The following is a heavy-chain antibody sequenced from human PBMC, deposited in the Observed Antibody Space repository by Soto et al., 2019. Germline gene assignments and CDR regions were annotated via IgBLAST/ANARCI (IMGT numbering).Heavy chain of an antibody. CDR3: ARGRVVVVAATLFSWFDP. CDR1: GGSFSGYY. J-gene: IGHJ5*02. D-gene: IGHD2-15*01. Sequence: QVQLQQWGAGLLKPSETLSLTCAVYGGSFSGYYWSWIRQPPGKGLEWIGEINHSGSTNYNPSLQGRVTRAVDASKNQCSLKLSSVTAADTAVYYCARGRVVVVAATLFSWFDPWGQGTLVTVSS. CDR2: INHSGST. V-gene: IGHV4-34*01.